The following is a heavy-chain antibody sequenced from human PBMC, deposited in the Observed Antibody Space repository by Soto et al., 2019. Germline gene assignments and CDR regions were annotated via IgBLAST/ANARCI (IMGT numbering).Heavy chain of an antibody. CDR2: INRSGST. Sequence: SETLSLTCAVYGGSFSGYYWSWIRQPPGKGLEWIGEINRSGSTNYNPSLKSRVTISVDTSKNQFSLKLSPVTAADTAVYYCARSPTKYGSARYYIQDFDYWGQGTLVTVSS. J-gene: IGHJ4*02. D-gene: IGHD3-10*01. CDR1: GGSFSGYY. V-gene: IGHV4-34*01. CDR3: ARSPTKYGSARYYIQDFDY.